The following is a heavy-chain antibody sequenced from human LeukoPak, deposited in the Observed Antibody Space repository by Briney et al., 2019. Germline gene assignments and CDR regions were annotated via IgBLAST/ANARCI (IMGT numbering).Heavy chain of an antibody. D-gene: IGHD6-19*01. Sequence: PGGSLRLSCAASGFTFSSYSMNWVRQAPGKGLEWVSSISSSSSYIYYADSVKGRFTISRDNAKNSLYLQMNSLRAEDTAVYYCAKDSNRGISVSGHFDYWGQGTLVTVSS. V-gene: IGHV3-21*01. CDR1: GFTFSSYS. J-gene: IGHJ4*02. CDR3: AKDSNRGISVSGHFDY. CDR2: ISSSSSYI.